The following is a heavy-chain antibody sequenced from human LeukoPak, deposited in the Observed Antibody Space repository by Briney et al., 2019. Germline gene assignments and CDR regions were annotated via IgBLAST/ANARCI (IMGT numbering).Heavy chain of an antibody. D-gene: IGHD2-21*02. CDR3: SRHEALPGDY. Sequence: GGSLRLSCAASGFTFSGSTMHWVRQASGKGLEWVGHIRDKAYNYATAYAASVKGRFTISRDDSKNTAYLQMNSLKTEDTAVYYCSRHEALPGDYWGQGTPVTVSS. CDR1: GFTFSGST. V-gene: IGHV3-73*01. J-gene: IGHJ4*02. CDR2: IRDKAYNYAT.